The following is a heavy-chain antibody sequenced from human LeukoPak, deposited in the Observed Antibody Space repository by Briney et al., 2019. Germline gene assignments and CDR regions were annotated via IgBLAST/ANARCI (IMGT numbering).Heavy chain of an antibody. D-gene: IGHD6-19*01. CDR3: ARRRGSGLDY. V-gene: IGHV4-34*01. J-gene: IGHJ4*02. CDR1: GGSFSGYY. CDR2: INHSGST. Sequence: SETLSLTCAVYGGSFSGYYWSWIRRPPGKGLEWIGEINHSGSTNYNPSLKSRVTISVDTSKNQFSLKLSSVTAADTAVYYCARRRGSGLDYWGQGTLVTVSS.